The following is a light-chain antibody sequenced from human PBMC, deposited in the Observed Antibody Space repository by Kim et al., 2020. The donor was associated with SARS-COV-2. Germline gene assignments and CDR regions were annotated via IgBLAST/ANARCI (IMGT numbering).Light chain of an antibody. CDR3: AVWDDGLNGWV. Sequence: ELTQPPSASGTPGQRVTISCSGSSSNIGRNTVTWYQQLPATAPKLLIYRHGQRPSGVPDRFSGSVSGTSASLAISGLQSDDEGDYYCAVWDDGLNGWVFGGGTQLTVL. J-gene: IGLJ3*02. CDR2: RHG. CDR1: SSNIGRNT. V-gene: IGLV1-44*01.